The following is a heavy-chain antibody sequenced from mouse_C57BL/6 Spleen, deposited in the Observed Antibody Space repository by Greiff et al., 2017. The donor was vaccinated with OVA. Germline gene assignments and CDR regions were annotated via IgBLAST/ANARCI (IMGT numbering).Heavy chain of an antibody. V-gene: IGHV1-18*01. CDR2: INPNNGGT. CDR1: GYTFTDYN. CDR3: GRRGNYCSSVAMDD. Sequence: VQLKQSGPELVKPGASVKIPCKASGYTFTDYNMDWVKQSHGKSLEWIGDINPNNGGTIYNQKFKGKATLTVDKSSSTAYMELRSLTSEDSAVYYCGRRGNYCSSVAMDDWGQGTSVTVSS. D-gene: IGHD1-1*01. J-gene: IGHJ4*01.